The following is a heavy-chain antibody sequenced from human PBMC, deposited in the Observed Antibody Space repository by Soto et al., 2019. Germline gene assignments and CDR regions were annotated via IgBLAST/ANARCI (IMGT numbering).Heavy chain of an antibody. J-gene: IGHJ6*02. V-gene: IGHV1-18*04. Sequence: QVQLVQSGAEVKKPGASVKVSCKASGYTFTSYGISWVRQAPGQGLEWMGWISAHNGNTNYAQKLQGRVTMTTDTSTSTAYMELRSLRSDDTAVYYCARVPRSFTESLRYYYYGMDVWGQGTTVTVSS. CDR3: ARVPRSFTESLRYYYYGMDV. CDR1: GYTFTSYG. D-gene: IGHD3-16*01. CDR2: ISAHNGNT.